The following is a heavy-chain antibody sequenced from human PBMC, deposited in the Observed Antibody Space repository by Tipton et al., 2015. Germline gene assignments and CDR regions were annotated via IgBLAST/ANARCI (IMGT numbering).Heavy chain of an antibody. V-gene: IGHV4-39*01. CDR1: GGSFSGYY. D-gene: IGHD2-21*02. Sequence: GLVKPSETLSLTCAVYGGSFSGYYWAWIRQPPGKGLEWIGSLYFSGSTYYNPSLKSRVTISIDRFKNQFSLKLSSVTAADTAVYYCASPSLPHDRGDYYFQSWGQGSLVTVSS. J-gene: IGHJ4*02. CDR2: LYFSGST. CDR3: ASPSLPHDRGDYYFQS.